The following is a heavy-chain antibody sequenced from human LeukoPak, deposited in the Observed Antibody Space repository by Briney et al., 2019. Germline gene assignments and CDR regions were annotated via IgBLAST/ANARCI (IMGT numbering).Heavy chain of an antibody. J-gene: IGHJ5*02. D-gene: IGHD1-26*01. CDR3: AREGIVGATRGWFDP. V-gene: IGHV4-34*01. CDR2: INHSGST. CDR1: GGSFSGYY. Sequence: KPSETLSLTCAVYGGSFSGYYWSWIRQPPGKGLEWIGEINHSGSTNYNPSLKSRVTISVDTSKNQFSLKLSSVTAADTAVYYCAREGIVGATRGWFDPWGQGTLVTVSS.